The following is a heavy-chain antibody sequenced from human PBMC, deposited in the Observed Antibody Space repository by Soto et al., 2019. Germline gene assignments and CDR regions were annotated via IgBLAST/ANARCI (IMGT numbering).Heavy chain of an antibody. V-gene: IGHV4-4*02. Sequence: SETLSLTCAVSGGSISSSNWWSWVRQPPGKGLEWIGEIYHSGSTNYNPSLKSRVTISVDKSKNQFSLKLSSVTAADTAVYYCARGVYSGYGHNWFDPWGQGTLVTVSS. CDR2: IYHSGST. D-gene: IGHD5-12*01. CDR3: ARGVYSGYGHNWFDP. J-gene: IGHJ5*02. CDR1: GGSISSSNW.